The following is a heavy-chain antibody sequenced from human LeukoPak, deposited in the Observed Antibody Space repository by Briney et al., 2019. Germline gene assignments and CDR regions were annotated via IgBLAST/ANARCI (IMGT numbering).Heavy chain of an antibody. J-gene: IGHJ2*01. V-gene: IGHV3-33*01. D-gene: IGHD5-12*01. CDR1: GFTFSSYG. CDR2: IWYDGSNK. Sequence: PGRPRRLSWAASGFTFSSYGMHWVRKAPGKGLEWVAVIWYDGSNKYYADSVKGRFTISRDNSKNTLYLQMNSLRAEDTAVYYCAREYNWYFDLWGRGTLVTVSS. CDR3: AREYNWYFDL.